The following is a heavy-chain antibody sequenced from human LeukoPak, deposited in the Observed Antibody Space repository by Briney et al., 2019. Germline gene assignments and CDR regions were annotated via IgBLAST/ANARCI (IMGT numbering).Heavy chain of an antibody. CDR3: ARDRGYDILTGPGY. CDR1: GYTFTSYG. Sequence: ASVKVSCKASGYTFTSYGISWVRQAPGQGLEWMGWISAYNGNTNYAQKLQGRATMTTDTSTSTAYMELRSLRSDDTAVYYCARDRGYDILTGPGYWGQGTLVTVSS. D-gene: IGHD3-9*01. J-gene: IGHJ4*02. V-gene: IGHV1-18*01. CDR2: ISAYNGNT.